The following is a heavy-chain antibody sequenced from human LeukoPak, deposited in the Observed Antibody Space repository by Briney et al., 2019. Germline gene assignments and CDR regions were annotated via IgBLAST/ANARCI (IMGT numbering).Heavy chain of an antibody. V-gene: IGHV3-23*01. CDR2: VSGSGVST. J-gene: IGHJ6*03. CDR1: GFTFNTYD. CDR3: AKGVEDSGIYYYYYMDV. Sequence: GGSLRLSCAASGFTFNTYDMSWVRQAPGKGLEWVSAVSGSGVSTYYADSVKGRFTISRDNSKNTLYLQMNGLRAEDTAVYYCAKGVEDSGIYYYYYMDVWGKGTTVTVSS. D-gene: IGHD2-15*01.